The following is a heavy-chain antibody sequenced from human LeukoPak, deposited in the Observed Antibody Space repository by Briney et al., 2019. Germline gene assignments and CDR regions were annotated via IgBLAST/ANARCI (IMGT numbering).Heavy chain of an antibody. V-gene: IGHV3-30*04. CDR1: GFTFGSYA. J-gene: IGHJ1*01. Sequence: PGRSLRLSCAASGFTFGSYAMHWVRQAPGKGLEWVAVISYDGSNKYYADSVKGRFTISRDNAKNSLFLQMNSLRDEDTAVYYCTVGVLAVASVSAEYFQHWGQGTLVTVSS. CDR3: TVGVLAVASVSAEYFQH. D-gene: IGHD6-19*01. CDR2: ISYDGSNK.